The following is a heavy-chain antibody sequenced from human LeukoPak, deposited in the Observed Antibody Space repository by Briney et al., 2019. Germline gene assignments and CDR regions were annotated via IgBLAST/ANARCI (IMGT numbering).Heavy chain of an antibody. J-gene: IGHJ4*02. D-gene: IGHD3-3*01. Sequence: ASVKVSCKASGYTFTSYGISWVRQAPGQGLEWMGWISAYNGNTNYAQKLQGRVTMTTDTSTSTAYMELRSLRSDDTAVYYCARWSFVVRFLEWPTTPFDYWGQGTLVTVSS. CDR2: ISAYNGNT. CDR3: ARWSFVVRFLEWPTTPFDY. CDR1: GYTFTSYG. V-gene: IGHV1-18*01.